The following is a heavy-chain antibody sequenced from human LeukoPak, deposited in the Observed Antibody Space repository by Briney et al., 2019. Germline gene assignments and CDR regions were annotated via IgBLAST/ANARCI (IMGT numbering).Heavy chain of an antibody. V-gene: IGHV3-11*01. CDR3: VRDLGSDSSGYYHY. J-gene: IGHJ4*02. CDR1: GFTFSDFS. Sequence: PGGSLRLSRAASGFTFSDFSMSWIRHAPGKGLEWLAYISSTGSTIYYADSVRGRFTISRDKAKRSVYLQMDNLRVEDTAVYYCVRDLGSDSSGYYHYWGQGALVIVSS. CDR2: ISSTGSTI. D-gene: IGHD3-22*01.